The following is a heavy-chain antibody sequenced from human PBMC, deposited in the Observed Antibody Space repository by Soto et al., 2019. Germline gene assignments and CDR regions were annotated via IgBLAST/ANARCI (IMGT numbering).Heavy chain of an antibody. CDR2: ISAYSGNT. CDR1: GYTFTSYG. Sequence: GASVKVSCKASGYTFTSYGIIWVRQAPGQGLEWMGWISAYSGNTNYAQKLQGRVTMTTDTSTSTAYMELRSLRSDDTAVYYCARDRQYYDFWSGSHPDYWGQGTLVTVSS. CDR3: ARDRQYYDFWSGSHPDY. J-gene: IGHJ4*02. V-gene: IGHV1-18*01. D-gene: IGHD3-3*01.